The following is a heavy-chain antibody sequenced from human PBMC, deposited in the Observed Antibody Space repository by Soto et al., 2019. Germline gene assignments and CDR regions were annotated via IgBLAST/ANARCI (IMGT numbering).Heavy chain of an antibody. Sequence: QVQLVQSGAEVKKPGSSVKVSCKASGCTFSSYTISWVRQAPGQGLEWMGRIIPILGIANYAQKFQGRVTITADKSTSTAYMELRILRSEDTAVYYCARDGAAAGTHYGMDVWGEGTTVTVSS. CDR3: ARDGAAAGTHYGMDV. J-gene: IGHJ6*04. D-gene: IGHD6-13*01. CDR1: GCTFSSYT. V-gene: IGHV1-69*08. CDR2: IIPILGIA.